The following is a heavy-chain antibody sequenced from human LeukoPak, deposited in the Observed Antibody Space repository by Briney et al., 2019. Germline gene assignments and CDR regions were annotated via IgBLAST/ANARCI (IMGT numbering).Heavy chain of an antibody. CDR1: GFSFSTYA. D-gene: IGHD5-12*01. CDR3: ARAIVGTENFDY. Sequence: GGSLRLSCAASGFSFSTYAMHWVRQAPGKGLEWVAVVSYDTRTKYYTDSLKGRFTISRDNSKNTLYLQMNGLRTDDAAVYYCARAIVGTENFDYWGQGTLVTVSS. CDR2: VSYDTRTK. V-gene: IGHV3-30*10. J-gene: IGHJ4*02.